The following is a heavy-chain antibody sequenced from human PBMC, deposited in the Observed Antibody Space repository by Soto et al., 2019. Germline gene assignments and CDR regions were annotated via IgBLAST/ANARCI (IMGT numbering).Heavy chain of an antibody. Sequence: SVKVSCKASGGTFSSYTISWVRQAPGQGLEWMGRIIPILGIANYAQKFQGRVTITADKSTSTAYMDLRSLTSEDTAVYYCARGIWVATTASYYFDSWGQGTQVTVSS. D-gene: IGHD5-12*01. V-gene: IGHV1-69*02. CDR2: IIPILGIA. CDR3: ARGIWVATTASYYFDS. J-gene: IGHJ4*02. CDR1: GGTFSSYT.